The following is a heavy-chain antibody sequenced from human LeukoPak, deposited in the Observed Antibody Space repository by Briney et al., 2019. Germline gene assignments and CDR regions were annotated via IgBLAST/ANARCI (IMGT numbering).Heavy chain of an antibody. CDR1: GFTFSSYR. D-gene: IGHD2-2*01. V-gene: IGHV3-21*01. Sequence: GGSLRLSCAASGFTFSSYRMNWVRQAPGKGLEWVSSISSSSSYIYYADSVKGRFTISRDNAKNSLYLQMNSLRAEDTAVYYCARDLGPCSSTSCYAPIDYYYYYGMDVWGKGTTVTVSS. J-gene: IGHJ6*04. CDR3: ARDLGPCSSTSCYAPIDYYYYYGMDV. CDR2: ISSSSSYI.